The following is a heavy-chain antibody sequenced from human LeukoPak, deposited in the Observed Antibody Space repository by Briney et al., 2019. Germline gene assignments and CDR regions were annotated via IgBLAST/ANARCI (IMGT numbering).Heavy chain of an antibody. CDR1: GFTFSSYG. V-gene: IGHV3-33*01. Sequence: GGSLRLSCAASGFTFSSYGMHWVRQAPGKGLEWVAVIWYDGSNKYYADSVEGRFTISRDNSKNTLYLQMNSLRAEDTAVYHCARNAADCTTSACYDSWGQGTLVTVSS. CDR2: IWYDGSNK. D-gene: IGHD2-8*01. J-gene: IGHJ5*01. CDR3: ARNAADCTTSACYDS.